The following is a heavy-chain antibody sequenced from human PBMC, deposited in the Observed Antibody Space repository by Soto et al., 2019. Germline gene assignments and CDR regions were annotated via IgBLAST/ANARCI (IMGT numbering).Heavy chain of an antibody. CDR3: ARDIYGPRIVVVCDY. CDR1: GFTFSSYS. D-gene: IGHD3-22*01. J-gene: IGHJ4*02. V-gene: IGHV3-21*01. Sequence: LRLSCAASGFTFSSYSMNWVRQAPGKGLEWVSSISSSSSYIYYADSVKGRFTISRDNAKNSLYLQMNSLRAEDTAVYYCARDIYGPRIVVVCDYWGQGTLVTVSS. CDR2: ISSSSSYI.